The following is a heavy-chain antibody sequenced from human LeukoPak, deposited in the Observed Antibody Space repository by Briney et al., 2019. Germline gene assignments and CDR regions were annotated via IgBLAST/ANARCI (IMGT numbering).Heavy chain of an antibody. CDR3: ARVTNSGGNYFDY. V-gene: IGHV3-21*01. CDR2: ISSSSSYI. Sequence: GGSLRLSCAASGFTFSSYSMNWVRQAPGKGLEWVSSISSSSSYIYYADSVKGRFTISRDNAKNSLYLQMNSLRAEDTAVYYCARVTNSGGNYFDYWGQGTLVTVSS. J-gene: IGHJ4*02. D-gene: IGHD4-23*01. CDR1: GFTFSSYS.